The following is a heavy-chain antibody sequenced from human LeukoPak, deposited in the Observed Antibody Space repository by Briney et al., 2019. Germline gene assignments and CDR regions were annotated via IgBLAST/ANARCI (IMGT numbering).Heavy chain of an antibody. V-gene: IGHV4-39*07. D-gene: IGHD5-24*01. J-gene: IGHJ4*02. CDR2: IYYSGST. CDR1: GGSISSSSYY. Sequence: NPSETLSLTCTVSGGSISSSSYYWGWIRQPPGKGLEWIGSIYYSGSTYYNPSLKSRVTISVDTSKNHFSLKLSSMTAADTAVYFCARERRDGYRRFDYWGQGTLVTVSS. CDR3: ARERRDGYRRFDY.